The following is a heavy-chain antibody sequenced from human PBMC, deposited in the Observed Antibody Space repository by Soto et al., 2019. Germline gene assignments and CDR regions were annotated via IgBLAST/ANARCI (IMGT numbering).Heavy chain of an antibody. D-gene: IGHD3-10*01. Sequence: VSLRLSCAASGLQFSSLAMNCVPEAAGNGLDWDIGFSGSADDTHYADSVKSRFSFSRDNYENTLYRQMNSLSAEDTAVYYYSKFIVRGRGHKYSGLVVCGQGTT. V-gene: IGHV3-23*01. CDR1: GLQFSSLA. CDR2: FSGSADDT. J-gene: IGHJ6*02. CDR3: SKFIVRGRGHKYSGLVV.